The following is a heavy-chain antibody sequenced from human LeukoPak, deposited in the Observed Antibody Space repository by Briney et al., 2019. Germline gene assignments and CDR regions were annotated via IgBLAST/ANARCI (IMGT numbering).Heavy chain of an antibody. CDR3: ARDYYDSSGYYDDAFDI. Sequence: SETLSLTCTVSGGSISSSSYYWGWFRQPPGKGLEWIGGIYYSGSTYYNPSLKSRVTISVDTSKNQFSLKLSSVTAADTAVYYCARDYYDSSGYYDDAFDIWGQGTMVTVSS. D-gene: IGHD3-22*01. CDR1: GGSISSSSYY. J-gene: IGHJ3*02. V-gene: IGHV4-39*07. CDR2: IYYSGST.